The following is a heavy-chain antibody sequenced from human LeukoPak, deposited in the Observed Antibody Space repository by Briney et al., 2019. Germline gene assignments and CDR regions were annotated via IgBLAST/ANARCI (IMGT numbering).Heavy chain of an antibody. D-gene: IGHD4-17*01. CDR3: ARRHGDYYYYGMDV. Sequence: SETLSLTCTVSGGSISNYYWSWIRQPPGKGLEWIGYIYYSGSTNYNPSLKSRVTISVDTSKNQFSLKLSSVTAAYTAVYYCARRHGDYYYYGMDVWGQGTTVTVSS. J-gene: IGHJ6*02. V-gene: IGHV4-59*08. CDR1: GGSISNYY. CDR2: IYYSGST.